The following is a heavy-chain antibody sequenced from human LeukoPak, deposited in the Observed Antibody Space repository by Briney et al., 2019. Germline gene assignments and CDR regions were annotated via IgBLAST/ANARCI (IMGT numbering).Heavy chain of an antibody. J-gene: IGHJ4*02. CDR2: IYYSGST. Sequence: SEALSLTCTVSGGSISSYYWSWIRQPPGKGLEWIGCIYYSGSTNYNSSLKSRVTISVDTSKNQFSLKLSSVTAADTAVYYCAGTYYYDSSGYYHYSLWGQGTLVTVSS. V-gene: IGHV4-59*01. CDR3: AGTYYYDSSGYYHYSL. D-gene: IGHD3-22*01. CDR1: GGSISSYY.